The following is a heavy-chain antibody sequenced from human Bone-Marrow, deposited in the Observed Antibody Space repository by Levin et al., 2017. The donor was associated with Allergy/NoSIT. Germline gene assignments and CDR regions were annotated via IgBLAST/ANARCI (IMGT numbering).Heavy chain of an antibody. CDR2: MNPKSGGT. CDR1: GYSFSDYY. CDR3: ARDGSFDS. J-gene: IGHJ4*02. V-gene: IGHV1-2*02. D-gene: IGHD1-26*01. Sequence: VASVKVSCKASGYSFSDYYMHWVRQAPGQGLEWMGWMNPKSGGTNYAQKFQGRVTMTRDSSISTAYMELSRLTSDDTAVYFCARDGSFDSWGQGTLVTVSS.